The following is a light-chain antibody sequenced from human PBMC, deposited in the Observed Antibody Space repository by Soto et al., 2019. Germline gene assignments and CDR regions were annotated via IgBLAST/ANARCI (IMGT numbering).Light chain of an antibody. CDR2: DTS. J-gene: IGKJ3*01. CDR1: QNVNSSS. V-gene: IGKV3-20*01. Sequence: EIVLTQSPGTLSLSPGERATLSCRASQNVNSSSLAWYQQIPGQAPRLLIYDTSNRATGIPDRFRGGGSGTDYGLTIWSLEPEDFAVYYCQQYGSSPPMFTFGPGTKVDSK. CDR3: QQYGSSPPMFT.